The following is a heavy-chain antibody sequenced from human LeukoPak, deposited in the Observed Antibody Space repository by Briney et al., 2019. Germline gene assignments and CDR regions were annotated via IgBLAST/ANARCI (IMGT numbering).Heavy chain of an antibody. CDR2: IHPGTGDT. J-gene: IGHJ4*02. Sequence: ASVKVSCKASGHTFTTYYIHWVRQAPGQGLKWMGWIHPGTGDTNYAQKFQDRVTVTRDTSIATAYMDLIRLTSDDTAVYYCASYASGYNWLRVWGQGTLVTVSS. CDR1: GHTFTTYY. CDR3: ASYASGYNWLRV. D-gene: IGHD1-1*01. V-gene: IGHV1-2*02.